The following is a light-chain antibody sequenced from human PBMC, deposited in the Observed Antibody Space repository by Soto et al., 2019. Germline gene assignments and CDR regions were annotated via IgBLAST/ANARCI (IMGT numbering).Light chain of an antibody. J-gene: IGKJ2*01. CDR1: QSVPSY. Sequence: EIVLTQFPATLSLSPGDRATLSCRASQSVPSYLAWYQQKPGQAPRLLVYDISNRATGIPARFTGCGSGTDFTLTISSLEPEDSAVYYCQQRNAWPRNTFGQGTKLEI. V-gene: IGKV3-11*01. CDR2: DIS. CDR3: QQRNAWPRNT.